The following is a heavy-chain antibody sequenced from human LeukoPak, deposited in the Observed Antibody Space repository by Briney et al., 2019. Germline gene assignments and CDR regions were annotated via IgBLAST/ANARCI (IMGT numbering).Heavy chain of an antibody. Sequence: ASVKVSCKASGYTFTSYGISWVRQAPGQGLEWMGWISAYNGNTNHAQKLQGRVTMTTDTSTSTAYMELRSLRSDDTAVYYCARDRSGEPYYYDTDFDYWGQGTLVTVSS. D-gene: IGHD3-22*01. J-gene: IGHJ4*02. CDR1: GYTFTSYG. CDR3: ARDRSGEPYYYDTDFDY. V-gene: IGHV1-18*01. CDR2: ISAYNGNT.